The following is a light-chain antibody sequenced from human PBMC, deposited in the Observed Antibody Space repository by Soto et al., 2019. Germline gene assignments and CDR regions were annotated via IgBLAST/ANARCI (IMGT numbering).Light chain of an antibody. J-gene: IGLJ1*01. Sequence: QSALTQPASVSGSHGQSITISCTGTSSDVGGYNYVSWYQQHPGKAPKLMIYEVSNRPSGVSNRFSGSKSGNTASLTISGLQAEDEADYYCSSYTSSSTPLVFGTGTKFTVL. CDR1: SSDVGGYNY. CDR3: SSYTSSSTPLV. CDR2: EVS. V-gene: IGLV2-14*01.